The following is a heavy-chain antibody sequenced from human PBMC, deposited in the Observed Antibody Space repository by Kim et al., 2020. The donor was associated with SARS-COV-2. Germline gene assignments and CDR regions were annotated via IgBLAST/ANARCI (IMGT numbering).Heavy chain of an antibody. CDR2: ISGSGGST. CDR3: AKDFFSIWFGELPFDY. Sequence: GGSLRLSCAASGFTFSSYAMSWVRQAPGKGLEWVSAISGSGGSTYYADSVKGRFTISRDNSKNTLYLQMNSLRAEDTAVYYCAKDFFSIWFGELPFDYWGQGTLVTVSS. CDR1: GFTFSSYA. D-gene: IGHD3-10*01. J-gene: IGHJ4*02. V-gene: IGHV3-23*01.